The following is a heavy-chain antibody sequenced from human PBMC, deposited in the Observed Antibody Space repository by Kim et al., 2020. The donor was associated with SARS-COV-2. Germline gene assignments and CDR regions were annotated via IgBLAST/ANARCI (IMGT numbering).Heavy chain of an antibody. V-gene: IGHV1-18*01. D-gene: IGHD5-18*01. Sequence: YAQKLQGRVTMTTDTSTSTAYMELRSLRSDDTAVYYCAVEMATAPAAFDYWGQGTLVTVSS. J-gene: IGHJ4*02. CDR3: AVEMATAPAAFDY.